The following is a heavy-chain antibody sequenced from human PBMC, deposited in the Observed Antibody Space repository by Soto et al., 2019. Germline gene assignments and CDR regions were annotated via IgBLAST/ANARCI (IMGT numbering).Heavy chain of an antibody. CDR1: GGTFSSYA. CDR2: IIPIFGTA. CDR3: ARDIVVVVAASLHAFDI. J-gene: IGHJ3*02. V-gene: IGHV1-69*13. Sequence: SVKVSCKAPGGTFSSYAISWVRQAPGQGLEWMGGIIPIFGTANYAQKFQGRVTITADESTSTAYMELSSLRSEDTAVYYCARDIVVVVAASLHAFDIWGQGTMVT. D-gene: IGHD2-15*01.